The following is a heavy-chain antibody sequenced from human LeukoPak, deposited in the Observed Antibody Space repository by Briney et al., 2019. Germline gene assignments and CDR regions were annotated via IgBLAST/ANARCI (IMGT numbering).Heavy chain of an antibody. CDR3: ARDGSSSWSNPFDY. J-gene: IGHJ4*02. CDR1: GFTVSSNY. V-gene: IGHV3-66*01. CDR2: IYNGGST. D-gene: IGHD6-13*01. Sequence: PGGSLRLSCAASGFTVSSNYMSWVRQAPGKGLEWVSVIYNGGSTYYADSVKGRFTISRDNSKNTLYLQMNSLRAEDTAVYYCARDGSSSWSNPFDYWGQGTLVTVSS.